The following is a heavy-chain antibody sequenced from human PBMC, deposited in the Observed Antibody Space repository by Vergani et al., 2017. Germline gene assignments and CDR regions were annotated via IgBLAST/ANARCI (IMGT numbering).Heavy chain of an antibody. V-gene: IGHV4-39*07. CDR3: ARDLWIYGDYGQHWFDP. CDR1: GGSISSSSYY. D-gene: IGHD4-17*01. J-gene: IGHJ5*02. CDR2: IYYSVST. Sequence: QLQLQESGPGLVKPSETLSLTCTVSGGSISSSSYYWGWIRQPPGKGLEWIGSIYYSVSTYYNPSLRSRVTISVDTSKNPFSLKLSSVTAADTAVYYCARDLWIYGDYGQHWFDPWGQGTLVTGSS.